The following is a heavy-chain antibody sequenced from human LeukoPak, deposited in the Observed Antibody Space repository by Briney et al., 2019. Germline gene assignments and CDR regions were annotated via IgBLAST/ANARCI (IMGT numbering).Heavy chain of an antibody. CDR1: GFTFSSYA. Sequence: QSGGSLRLSCAASGFTFSSYAMHWVRQAPGKGLEWVTAISHDESNIYYADIVKGRFTISRDNARNTLHLQMNSLREEDTAVYYCAKDWQWKLLTGAFNVWGQGTVVTVS. CDR3: AKDWQWKLLTGAFNV. CDR2: ISHDESNI. J-gene: IGHJ3*01. V-gene: IGHV3-30*04. D-gene: IGHD1-26*01.